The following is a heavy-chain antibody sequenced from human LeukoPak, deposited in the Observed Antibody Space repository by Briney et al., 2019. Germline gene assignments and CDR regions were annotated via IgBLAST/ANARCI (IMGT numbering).Heavy chain of an antibody. D-gene: IGHD6-13*01. CDR1: GFTFDDYA. Sequence: PGGSLRLSCAASGFTFDDYAMHWVRQAPGKGLEWVSGISWNSGSIGYADSVKGRFTISRDNAKNYLYLQMNSLRAEDTALYYCAKDTATGIAAAGFRDGMDVWGQGTTVTVSS. CDR2: ISWNSGSI. V-gene: IGHV3-9*01. J-gene: IGHJ6*02. CDR3: AKDTATGIAAAGFRDGMDV.